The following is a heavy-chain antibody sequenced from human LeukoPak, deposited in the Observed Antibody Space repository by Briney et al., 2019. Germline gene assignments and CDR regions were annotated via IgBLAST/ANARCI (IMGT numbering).Heavy chain of an antibody. CDR3: ARAPIVVVVAAKGRYFDY. CDR1: GGSISSYY. J-gene: IGHJ4*02. V-gene: IGHV4-59*12. D-gene: IGHD2-15*01. CDR2: IYYSGST. Sequence: SETLSLTCTVSGGSISSYYWSWIRQPPGKGLEWIGYIYYSGSTYYNPSLKGRVTISVDTSKNQFSLKLSSVTAADTAVYYCARAPIVVVVAAKGRYFDYWGQGTLVTVSS.